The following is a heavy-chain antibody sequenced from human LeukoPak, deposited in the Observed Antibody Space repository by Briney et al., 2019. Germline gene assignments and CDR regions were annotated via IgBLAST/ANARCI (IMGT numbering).Heavy chain of an antibody. J-gene: IGHJ6*03. CDR3: AKGLPTVTTLYYYYMDV. CDR1: GFTFSSYG. Sequence: PGGSLRLSCAASGFTFSSYGMHWVRQAPGKGLEWVAVISYDGSNKYYADSVKGRFTISRDNSKNTLYLQMNSLRAEDTAVYYCAKGLPTVTTLYYYYMDVWGKGTTVTVSS. CDR2: ISYDGSNK. D-gene: IGHD4-11*01. V-gene: IGHV3-30*18.